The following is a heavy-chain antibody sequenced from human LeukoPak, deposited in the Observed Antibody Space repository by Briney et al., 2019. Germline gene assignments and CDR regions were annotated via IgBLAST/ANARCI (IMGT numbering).Heavy chain of an antibody. CDR3: ARDRSFDI. D-gene: IGHD3-16*02. CDR2: IIPLFDTV. V-gene: IGHV1-69*06. Sequence: SVKVSCKASGGTFSSFAINWVRQAPGQGLEWMGGIIPLFDTVNSAQKFQGRVTITADKSTSTAYMELSSLRSEDTAVYYCARDRSFDIWGQGTMVTVSS. CDR1: GGTFSSFA. J-gene: IGHJ3*02.